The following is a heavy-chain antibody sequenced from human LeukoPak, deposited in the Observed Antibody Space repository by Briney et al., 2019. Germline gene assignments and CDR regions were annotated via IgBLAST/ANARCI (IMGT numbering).Heavy chain of an antibody. V-gene: IGHV1-18*04. Sequence: ASVKVSCKASGYTFTSYGISWVRQAPGQGLEWMGWISAYNGNTNYAQKLQGRVTMTTDTSTSTAYMELRSLRSDDTAVYYCAREGWCSSTSCYTGFDPWGQGTLVTVSS. CDR3: AREGWCSSTSCYTGFDP. J-gene: IGHJ5*02. CDR1: GYTFTSYG. CDR2: ISAYNGNT. D-gene: IGHD2-2*02.